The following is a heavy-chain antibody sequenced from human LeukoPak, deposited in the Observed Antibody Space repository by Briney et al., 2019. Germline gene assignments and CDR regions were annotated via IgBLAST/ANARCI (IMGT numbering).Heavy chain of an antibody. CDR1: GFTFTYYA. J-gene: IGHJ5*01. Sequence: GGSLRLSCAASGFTFTYYAMSWVRQAPGKGLEWVSAISGSADSTYYADSVKGRFTISRDNSRNTLYLQMNSLRAEDTAIYYCAKGYCSSTSCSNDSWGQGTLVTVSS. D-gene: IGHD2-2*01. CDR3: AKGYCSSTSCSNDS. V-gene: IGHV3-23*01. CDR2: ISGSADST.